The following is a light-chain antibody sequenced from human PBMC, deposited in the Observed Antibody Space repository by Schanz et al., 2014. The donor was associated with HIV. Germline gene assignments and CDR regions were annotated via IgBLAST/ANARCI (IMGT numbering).Light chain of an antibody. CDR2: DNY. V-gene: IGLV1-51*01. CDR1: SSNIGAGY. CDR3: ATWHSSLREVV. J-gene: IGLJ2*01. Sequence: QSVLTQPPSVSGAPGQRVTISCTGSSSNIGAGYEVHWYQQLPGTAPKLLIYDNYKRPSGIPDRFSGSKSGTSATLGITGLQTGDEADYYCATWHSSLREVVFGGGTKLTVL.